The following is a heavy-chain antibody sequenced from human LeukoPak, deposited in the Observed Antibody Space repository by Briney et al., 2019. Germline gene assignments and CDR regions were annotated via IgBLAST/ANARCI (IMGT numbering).Heavy chain of an antibody. Sequence: GGSLRLSCAASGFTFSSYSMNWVRQAPGKGLEWVSYISSSSSTIYYADSVKGRFTIPRDNAKNSLYLQMNSLRAEDTAVYYCAREEFGYGSGSSNWFDPWGQGTLVTVSS. D-gene: IGHD3-10*01. CDR1: GFTFSSYS. CDR2: ISSSSSTI. CDR3: AREEFGYGSGSSNWFDP. V-gene: IGHV3-48*01. J-gene: IGHJ5*02.